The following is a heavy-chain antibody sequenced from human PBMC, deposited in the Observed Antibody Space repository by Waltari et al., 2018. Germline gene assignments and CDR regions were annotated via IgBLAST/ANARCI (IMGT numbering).Heavy chain of an antibody. D-gene: IGHD5-18*01. CDR1: GFPFSSCD. CDR2: DGSGITYD. CDR3: TRDVFGYGADYFDP. Sequence: DVQLVESGGGVGNPGGSLRLSCAASGFPFSSCDLSWVRQAPGGGVGVVAIVDGSGITYDDSTKVGKCRSTITTDNAKNLLFLHMSSLGADDTAVYYCTRDVFGYGADYFDPWGQGTLVTVSS. V-gene: IGHV3-21*05. J-gene: IGHJ4*02.